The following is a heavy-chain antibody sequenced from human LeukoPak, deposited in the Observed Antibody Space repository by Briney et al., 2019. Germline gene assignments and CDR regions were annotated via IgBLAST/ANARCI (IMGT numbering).Heavy chain of an antibody. CDR1: GYSFTTYW. CDR3: ARTQVAATTHAPYYFDF. V-gene: IGHV5-51*01. J-gene: IGHJ4*02. D-gene: IGHD1-26*01. Sequence: GESLKISCKGSGYSFTTYWIGWVRQMPGKGLEWMGIIYPSDSDIRYSPSFQGQVTISADKSISTAYLQWSSLKASDTAMYYCARTQVAATTHAPYYFDFWGQGTLVTVSS. CDR2: IYPSDSDI.